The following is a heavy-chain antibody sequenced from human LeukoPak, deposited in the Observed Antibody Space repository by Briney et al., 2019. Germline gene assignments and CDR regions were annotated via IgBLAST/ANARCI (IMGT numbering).Heavy chain of an antibody. CDR2: IYHSGTT. CDR3: ARKENVYYYFDY. CDR1: GYSITSSSW. V-gene: IGHV4-28*01. J-gene: IGHJ4*02. D-gene: IGHD3-10*01. Sequence: SDTLSLTCAVSGYSITSSSWWGWIRQPPGKGLAWIGYIYHSGTTYYNPSLQSRVTMPVDTSKNQFSLKLSSVTAVDTAVYYCARKENVYYYFDYWGQGTLVTVSS.